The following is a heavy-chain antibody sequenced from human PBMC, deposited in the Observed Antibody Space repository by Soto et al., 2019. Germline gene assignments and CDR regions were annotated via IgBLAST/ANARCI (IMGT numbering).Heavy chain of an antibody. CDR2: IIPIFGTA. CDR3: ARGPPGGRGYSSGYLHF. CDR1: GGTFSSYA. V-gene: IGHV1-69*13. J-gene: IGHJ4*02. Sequence: SVKVSCKASGGTFSSYAISWVRQAPGQGLEWMGGIIPIFGTANYAQKFQGRVTITADESTSTAYMELSSLRSDDTAVYYCARGPPGGRGYSSGYLHFWGQGTLVTV. D-gene: IGHD5-18*01.